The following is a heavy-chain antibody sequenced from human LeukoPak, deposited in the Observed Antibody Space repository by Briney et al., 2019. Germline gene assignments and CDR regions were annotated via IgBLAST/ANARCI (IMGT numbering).Heavy chain of an antibody. D-gene: IGHD4-23*01. CDR2: INPNSGGT. CDR3: ARADGYGGNDCFDY. J-gene: IGHJ4*02. V-gene: IGHV1-2*02. Sequence: ASVKVSCKASGYTFTGYYMHWVRQAPGQGLEWMGWINPNSGGTNYAQKFQGRVTMTRDTSISTAYMELSRLRSGDTAVYYCARADGYGGNDCFDYWGQGTLVTVSS. CDR1: GYTFTGYY.